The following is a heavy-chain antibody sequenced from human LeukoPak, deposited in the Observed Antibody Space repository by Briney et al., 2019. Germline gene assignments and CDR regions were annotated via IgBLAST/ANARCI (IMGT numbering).Heavy chain of an antibody. J-gene: IGHJ4*02. Sequence: LSLTCTVSGGSISSYYWSWIRQPPGKGLEWVSAISGSGGSTYYADSVKGRFTISRDNSKNTLYLQMNSLRAEDTAVYYCAKDRNYDFWSGYFVFDYWGQGTLVTVSS. CDR3: AKDRNYDFWSGYFVFDY. CDR1: GGSISSYY. V-gene: IGHV3-23*01. D-gene: IGHD3-3*01. CDR2: ISGSGGST.